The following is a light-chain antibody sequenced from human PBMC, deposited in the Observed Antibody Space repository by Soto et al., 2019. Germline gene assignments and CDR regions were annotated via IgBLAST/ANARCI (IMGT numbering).Light chain of an antibody. CDR3: AAWDDSLNGYV. CDR2: ANN. V-gene: IGLV1-44*01. CDR1: SSNIGSNT. J-gene: IGLJ1*01. Sequence: QSVLTQPPSASGTPGQRVTISCSGSSSNIGSNTVNWYQQLPGMAPKLLIHANNQRPSGVPDRFSGSTSGTSASLAISWLQSEEADYYCAAWDDSLNGYVFGTGTKLTVL.